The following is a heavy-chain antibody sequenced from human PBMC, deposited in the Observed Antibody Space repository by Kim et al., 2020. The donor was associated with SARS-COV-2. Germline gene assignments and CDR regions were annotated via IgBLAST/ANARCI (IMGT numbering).Heavy chain of an antibody. Sequence: GGSLRLSCAASGFTFSSYAMHWVRQAPGKGLEWVAVISYDGSNKYYADSVKGRFTISRDNSKNTLYLQMTSLRAEDTAVYYCARAPVLMFDYWGQGTLVT. D-gene: IGHD2-8*01. J-gene: IGHJ4*02. CDR3: ARAPVLMFDY. CDR1: GFTFSSYA. CDR2: ISYDGSNK. V-gene: IGHV3-30-3*01.